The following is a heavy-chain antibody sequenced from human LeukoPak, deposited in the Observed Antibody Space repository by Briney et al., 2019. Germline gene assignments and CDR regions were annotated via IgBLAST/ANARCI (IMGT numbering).Heavy chain of an antibody. D-gene: IGHD6-13*01. CDR1: GDSFSSNTPA. CDR2: TYYRSKWYN. Sequence: SQTLSLTCAISGDSFSSNTPAWNWLRQSPSRGLEWLGRTYYRSKWYNDYAVSVRSRITINPDTAKNQFSLQLNSVTPEDTAVYYCARQQRGAFDYWGQGTLVTVSS. V-gene: IGHV6-1*01. J-gene: IGHJ4*02. CDR3: ARQQRGAFDY.